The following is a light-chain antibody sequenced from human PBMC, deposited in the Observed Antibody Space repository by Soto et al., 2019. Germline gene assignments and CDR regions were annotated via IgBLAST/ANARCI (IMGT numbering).Light chain of an antibody. Sequence: EIVLTPSPATLSLSPGDRATLSCRASQTVGRSLAWYQQKPGQAPRLLISDASNRATGIPARFSGSGSGTDFTLTISSLESEDFAFYYCQQRSIWPLTFGQGTRLEIK. V-gene: IGKV3-11*01. CDR3: QQRSIWPLT. CDR2: DAS. J-gene: IGKJ5*01. CDR1: QTVGRS.